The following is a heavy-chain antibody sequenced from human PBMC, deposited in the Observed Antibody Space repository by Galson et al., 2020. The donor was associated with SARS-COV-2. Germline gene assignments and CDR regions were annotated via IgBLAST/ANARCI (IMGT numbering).Heavy chain of an antibody. Sequence: TGGSLRLSCAASGFTFSSYGMHWVRQAPGKGLEWVAVISYDGSNKYYADSVKGRFTISRDNSKNTLYLQMNSLRAEDTAVYYCAKTRYPLLPLGFDYYYGMDVWGQGTTVTVSS. CDR2: ISYDGSNK. CDR1: GFTFSSYG. D-gene: IGHD3-22*01. V-gene: IGHV3-30*18. CDR3: AKTRYPLLPLGFDYYYGMDV. J-gene: IGHJ6*02.